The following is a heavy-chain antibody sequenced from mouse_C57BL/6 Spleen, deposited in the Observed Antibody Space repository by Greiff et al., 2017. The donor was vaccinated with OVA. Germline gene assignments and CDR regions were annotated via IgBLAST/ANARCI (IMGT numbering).Heavy chain of an antibody. D-gene: IGHD4-1*01. Sequence: QVQLQQPGAELVRPGSSVKLSCKASGYTFTSYWMHWVKQRPIQGLEWIGNIDPSDSETHYNQKFKDKATLTVDKSSSTAYMQLSSLTSEDSAVYYCARGKETGYFDYWGQGTTLTVSS. CDR1: GYTFTSYW. J-gene: IGHJ2*01. CDR2: IDPSDSET. CDR3: ARGKETGYFDY. V-gene: IGHV1-52*01.